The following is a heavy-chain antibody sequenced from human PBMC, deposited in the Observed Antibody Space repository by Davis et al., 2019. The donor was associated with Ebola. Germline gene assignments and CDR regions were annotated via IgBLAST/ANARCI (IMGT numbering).Heavy chain of an antibody. V-gene: IGHV1-69*13. CDR1: GGTFSSYA. Sequence: SVKVSCKASGGTFSSYAISWVRQAPGQGLEWMGGIIPIFGTANYAQKFQGRVTITADESTSTAYMELSSLRSEDTAVYYCAKSMIVVVIMGGFDYWGQGTLVTVSS. D-gene: IGHD3-22*01. CDR2: IIPIFGTA. CDR3: AKSMIVVVIMGGFDY. J-gene: IGHJ4*02.